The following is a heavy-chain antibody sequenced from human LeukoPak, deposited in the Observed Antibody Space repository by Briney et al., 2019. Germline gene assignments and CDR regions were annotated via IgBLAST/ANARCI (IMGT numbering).Heavy chain of an antibody. Sequence: GGSLRLSCAASGFTFSSYDMHWVRQSTGEGLEWVSGVGTAGDSYYPGSVKGRFTISRENAKNSLYLQMNSLRAGDTAVYYCARDYHGSGSPRIDWYFDLWGRGTLVTVSS. CDR1: GFTFSSYD. CDR3: ARDYHGSGSPRIDWYFDL. CDR2: VGTAGDS. V-gene: IGHV3-13*01. J-gene: IGHJ2*01. D-gene: IGHD3-10*01.